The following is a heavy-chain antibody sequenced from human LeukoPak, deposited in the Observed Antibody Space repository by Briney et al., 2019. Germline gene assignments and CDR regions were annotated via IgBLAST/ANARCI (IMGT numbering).Heavy chain of an antibody. Sequence: ASVKVSCKASGYTFTSYAMHWVRQAPGQRLEWMGWINAGNGNTKYSQKFQGRVTITRVTSASTAYMELSSLRSEDTAVYYCAAGILTGSDAFDIWGQGTMVTVSS. CDR2: INAGNGNT. D-gene: IGHD3-9*01. CDR1: GYTFTSYA. CDR3: AAGILTGSDAFDI. V-gene: IGHV1-3*01. J-gene: IGHJ3*02.